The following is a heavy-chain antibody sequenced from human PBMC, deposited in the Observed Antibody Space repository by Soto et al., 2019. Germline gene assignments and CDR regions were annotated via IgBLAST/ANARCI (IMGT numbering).Heavy chain of an antibody. CDR3: ARANWNDDLDAFDI. Sequence: GGSLRLSCVVSGFTFISHEMNWVRQAPGKGPEWVSRINKNGGTTSYADSVKGRFTISRDNARDSLYLQMNSLRAEDTAVYYCARANWNDDLDAFDIWGQGTMVTVSS. V-gene: IGHV3-48*03. CDR2: INKNGGTT. CDR1: GFTFISHE. D-gene: IGHD1-1*01. J-gene: IGHJ3*02.